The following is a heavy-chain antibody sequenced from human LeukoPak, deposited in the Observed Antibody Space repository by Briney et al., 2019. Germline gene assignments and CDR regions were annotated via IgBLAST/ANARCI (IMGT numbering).Heavy chain of an antibody. V-gene: IGHV1-2*02. CDR2: INPNSGGT. Sequence: GASVKVSCKASGYTFTGYYMHWVRQAPGQGLEWMGWINPNSGGTNYAQKFQGRVTMTRDTSISTAYMELSRLRSDDTAVYYCARVPRYSYGYGDLRYWGQRTLVTVSS. D-gene: IGHD5-18*01. CDR1: GYTFTGYY. CDR3: ARVPRYSYGYGDLRY. J-gene: IGHJ4*02.